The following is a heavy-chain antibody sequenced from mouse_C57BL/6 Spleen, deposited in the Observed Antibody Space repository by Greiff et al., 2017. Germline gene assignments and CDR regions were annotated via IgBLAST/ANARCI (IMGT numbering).Heavy chain of an antibody. Sequence: VQLQQPGAELVKPGASVKLSCKASGYTFTSYWMQWVKQRPGQGLEWIGEIDPSDSYTNYNQKFKGKATLTVDTSSSPAYMQLSSLTSEDSAVYYCARKAYYSNYWYFDVWGTGTTVTVSS. V-gene: IGHV1-50*01. CDR2: IDPSDSYT. CDR1: GYTFTSYW. CDR3: ARKAYYSNYWYFDV. J-gene: IGHJ1*03. D-gene: IGHD2-5*01.